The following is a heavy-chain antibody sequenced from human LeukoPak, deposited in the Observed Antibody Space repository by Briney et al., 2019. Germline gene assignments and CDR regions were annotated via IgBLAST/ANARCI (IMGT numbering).Heavy chain of an antibody. CDR3: ARDRTIQLWSTFDY. Sequence: GGSLRLSCAASGFTFSSYEMNWVRRAPGKGLEWVSYISSSGSTIYYADSVKDRFTISRDNAKNSLYLQMNSLRAEDTAVYYCARDRTIQLWSTFDYWGQGTLVTVSS. V-gene: IGHV3-48*03. J-gene: IGHJ4*02. CDR1: GFTFSSYE. CDR2: ISSSGSTI. D-gene: IGHD5-18*01.